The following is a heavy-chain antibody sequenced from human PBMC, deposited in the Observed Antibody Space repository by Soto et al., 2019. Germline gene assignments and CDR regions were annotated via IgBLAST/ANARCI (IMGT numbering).Heavy chain of an antibody. D-gene: IGHD6-19*01. Sequence: GRSLRLSCAASGFTFSSYGTHWVRQAPGKGLEWVAVISYDGSNKYYADSVKGRFTISRDNSKNTLYLQMNSLRDEDTAVYYCAKDADIYSSGWERNKFDYWGQGTLVTVSS. CDR1: GFTFSSYG. CDR2: ISYDGSNK. V-gene: IGHV3-30*18. CDR3: AKDADIYSSGWERNKFDY. J-gene: IGHJ4*02.